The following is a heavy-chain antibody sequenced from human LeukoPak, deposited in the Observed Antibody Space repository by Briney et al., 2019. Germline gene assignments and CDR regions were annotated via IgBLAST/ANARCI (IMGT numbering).Heavy chain of an antibody. D-gene: IGHD2-2*01. Sequence: SETLSLTCTVSGSISSYYWSWVRPPPGKGRGWIGFIYTSGSTNYNSSLKCRVTISVDTSKNQFSLDLSSVTAADTAVYYCATQKCTSTSCLTKNAFDIWGQGTMVTVSS. CDR3: ATQKCTSTSCLTKNAFDI. CDR2: IYTSGST. J-gene: IGHJ3*02. V-gene: IGHV4-4*09. CDR1: GSISSYY.